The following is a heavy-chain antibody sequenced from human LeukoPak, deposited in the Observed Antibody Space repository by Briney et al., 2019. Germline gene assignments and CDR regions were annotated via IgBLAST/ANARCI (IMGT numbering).Heavy chain of an antibody. D-gene: IGHD3-16*01. J-gene: IGHJ5*02. CDR1: GYTFTAYY. Sequence: GASVKVSCKASGYTFTAYYMHWVRQAPGQGLEWMGWINPDSGGTNYAQRFQGRVTLTKDTSVSTGYMELSRLTSDDTAVYYCARGRKFMGGIGDCLDPWGQGTLVTVSS. CDR2: INPDSGGT. CDR3: ARGRKFMGGIGDCLDP. V-gene: IGHV1-2*02.